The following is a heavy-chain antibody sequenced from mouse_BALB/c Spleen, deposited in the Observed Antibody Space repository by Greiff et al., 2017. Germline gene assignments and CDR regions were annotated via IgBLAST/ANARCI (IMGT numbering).Heavy chain of an antibody. CDR3: ARNEGLRRHYYAMDY. Sequence: VKLVESGPGLVQPSQSLSITCTVSGFSLTSYGVHWVRQSPGKGLEWLGVIWSGGSTDYNAAFISRLSISKDNSKSQVFFKMNSLQANDTAIYYCARNEGLRRHYYAMDYWGQGTSVTVSS. D-gene: IGHD2-4*01. CDR1: GFSLTSYG. CDR2: IWSGGST. V-gene: IGHV2-2*02. J-gene: IGHJ4*01.